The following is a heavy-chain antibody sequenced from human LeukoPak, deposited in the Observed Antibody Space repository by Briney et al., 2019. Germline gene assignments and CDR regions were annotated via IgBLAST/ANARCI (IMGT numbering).Heavy chain of an antibody. Sequence: GGSLRLSCAASGFTFTSYTMSWVRQAPAKGLEWVSAISGGGDNTYYADSVKGRFTISRDNSKNTLFLQVSSLRAEDTAVYYCAKGLVYCGGGCQHWGQGTLVTVSS. D-gene: IGHD2-21*02. CDR3: AKGLVYCGGGCQH. CDR2: ISGGGDNT. V-gene: IGHV3-23*01. J-gene: IGHJ4*02. CDR1: GFTFTSYT.